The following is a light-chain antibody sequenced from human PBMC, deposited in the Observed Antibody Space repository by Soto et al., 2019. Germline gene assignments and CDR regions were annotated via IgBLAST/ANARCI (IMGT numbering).Light chain of an antibody. J-gene: IGKJ2*01. Sequence: DIQMTQSPSSVSASVGDRVIITCRASEDVSRWLAWYQQRPGKAPKLLIFAASTLQIGVPSRFAGSGSGTDFSLTISSLRPDDFATYYCQQAYGFPFTFGQGTKVDIK. CDR2: AAS. CDR3: QQAYGFPFT. CDR1: EDVSRW. V-gene: IGKV1-12*02.